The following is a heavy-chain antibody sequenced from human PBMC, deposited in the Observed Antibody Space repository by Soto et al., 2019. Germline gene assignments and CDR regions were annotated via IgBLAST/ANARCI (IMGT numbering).Heavy chain of an antibody. J-gene: IGHJ4*02. Sequence: GGSLRLSCAAYGFNFNIYAMNWVRRAPGKGLEWVACIIGNSEATYYADSVKGRFTISRDNSNHILYLQLSSLRVEDTAIYYCAKDLRPDGRYDLDYWGQGTQVTVSS. D-gene: IGHD3-3*01. CDR2: IIGNSEAT. V-gene: IGHV3-23*01. CDR1: GFNFNIYA. CDR3: AKDLRPDGRYDLDY.